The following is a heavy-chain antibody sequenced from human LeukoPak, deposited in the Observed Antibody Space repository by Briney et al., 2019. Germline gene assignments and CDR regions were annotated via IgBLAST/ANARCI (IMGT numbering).Heavy chain of an antibody. V-gene: IGHV3-30*02. Sequence: GGSLRLSCAASGFTFSSYGMHWVRQAPGKGLEWVAFIRYDGSNKYYADSVKGRFTISRDNSKNTLYLQMNSLRAEDTAVYYCAKGAAVAGTNHYDYWGQGTLVTVSS. CDR3: AKGAAVAGTNHYDY. D-gene: IGHD6-19*01. CDR1: GFTFSSYG. J-gene: IGHJ4*02. CDR2: IRYDGSNK.